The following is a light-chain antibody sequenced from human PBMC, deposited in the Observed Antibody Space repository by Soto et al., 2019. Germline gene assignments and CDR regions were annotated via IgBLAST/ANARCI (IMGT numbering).Light chain of an antibody. CDR3: QQYGSSPWT. V-gene: IGKV3-20*01. Sequence: EIVLTQSPGTLSLSPGERATLSCRADQSVTSNSLAWFQQKPGQAPRLLIYGASSRATGIPDRFSGRGSGTDFTLTIRRLEPEDFAVYYCQQYGSSPWTFGQGTKVEIK. CDR1: QSVTSNS. CDR2: GAS. J-gene: IGKJ1*01.